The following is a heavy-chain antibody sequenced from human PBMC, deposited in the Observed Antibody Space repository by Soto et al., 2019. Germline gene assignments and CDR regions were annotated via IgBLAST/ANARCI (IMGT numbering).Heavy chain of an antibody. CDR3: ARAILRGGGGEGWFDP. CDR1: GGSVSSGSYY. D-gene: IGHD3-16*01. J-gene: IGHJ5*02. Sequence: QVQLQESGPGLVKPSETLSLTCTVSGGSVSSGSYYWSWIRQPPGKGLEWIGYIYYSGSTNYNPTPKSRVTITVDTSKNPFPLKLSSVPGADTAVYFWARAILRGGGGEGWFDPWGQGTLVTVSS. V-gene: IGHV4-61*01. CDR2: IYYSGST.